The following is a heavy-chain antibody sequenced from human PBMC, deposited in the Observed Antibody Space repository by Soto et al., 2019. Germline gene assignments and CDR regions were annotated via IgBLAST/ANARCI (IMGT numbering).Heavy chain of an antibody. V-gene: IGHV4-39*01. D-gene: IGHD6-19*01. Sequence: PSETLSLTCTVSGGSISSSSYYWGWIRQPPGKGLEWIGSIYYSGSTYYNPSLKSRVTISVDTSKNQFSLKLSSVTAADTAVYYCARHASSGWDTEKNDAFDIWGQGTMVTVSS. CDR1: GGSISSSSYY. CDR2: IYYSGST. J-gene: IGHJ3*02. CDR3: ARHASSGWDTEKNDAFDI.